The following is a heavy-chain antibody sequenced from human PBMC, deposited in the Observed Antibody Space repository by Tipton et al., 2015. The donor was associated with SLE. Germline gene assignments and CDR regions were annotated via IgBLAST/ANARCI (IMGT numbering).Heavy chain of an antibody. J-gene: IGHJ4*02. Sequence: LRLSCAASGITFSSYAMSWIRQSPGKGLEWIGEINHSGTTNYNPSLKSRVTISVDTSKNQFSLQLSSVTAADTAVYYCAREGDYFGGLNYWGQGTLVTVSS. D-gene: IGHD3-3*01. CDR1: GITFSSYA. V-gene: IGHV4-34*01. CDR2: INHSGTT. CDR3: AREGDYFGGLNY.